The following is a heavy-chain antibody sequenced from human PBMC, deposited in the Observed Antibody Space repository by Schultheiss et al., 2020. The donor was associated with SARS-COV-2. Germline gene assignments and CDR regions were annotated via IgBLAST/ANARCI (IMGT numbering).Heavy chain of an antibody. V-gene: IGHV1-2*02. CDR1: GYTFTGYY. D-gene: IGHD3-10*01. CDR3: AKALYSYTSGSYTAYGMDV. J-gene: IGHJ6*02. Sequence: ASVKVSCKASGYTFTGYYMHWVRQAPGQGLEWVGWIDPDNGGTKSPQKFQGRVTLTSDRSSTTAYLELSGLRSDDTAVYYCAKALYSYTSGSYTAYGMDVWGQGTTVTVSS. CDR2: IDPDNGGT.